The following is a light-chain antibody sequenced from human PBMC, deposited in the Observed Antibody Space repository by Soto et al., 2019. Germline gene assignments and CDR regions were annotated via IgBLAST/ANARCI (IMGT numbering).Light chain of an antibody. V-gene: IGKV1-5*01. CDR1: QSISSW. Sequence: SHMTHAPSTLSVSPGHSVTLTGRASQSISSWLAWYQQKPGKAPKPLIYDASSLESGVPSRFSGSGSGTEFTLTISSLQPDDFATYYCQQYNSYSWTFGQGTKVDIK. CDR2: DAS. J-gene: IGKJ1*01. CDR3: QQYNSYSWT.